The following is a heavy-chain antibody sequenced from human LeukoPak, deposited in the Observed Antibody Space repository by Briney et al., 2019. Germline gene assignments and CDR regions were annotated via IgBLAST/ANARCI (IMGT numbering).Heavy chain of an antibody. CDR1: GFTFSSYG. J-gene: IGHJ4*02. CDR2: IRYDGSNK. V-gene: IGHV3-30*02. D-gene: IGHD3-22*01. Sequence: GGSLRLSCAASGFTFSSYGMHRVRQAPGKGLEWVAFIRYDGSNKYYADSVKGRFTISRDNSKNTLYLQMNSLRAEDTAVYYCAKVEGWLLPFDYWGQGTLVTVSS. CDR3: AKVEGWLLPFDY.